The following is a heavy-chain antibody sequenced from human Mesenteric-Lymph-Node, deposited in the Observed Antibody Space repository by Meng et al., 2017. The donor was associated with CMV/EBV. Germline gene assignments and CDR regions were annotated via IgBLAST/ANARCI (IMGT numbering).Heavy chain of an antibody. V-gene: IGHV1-2*02. J-gene: IGHJ4*02. CDR3: ARDGVSSVTDLDY. CDR1: GFTFTDYY. D-gene: IGHD6-19*01. CDR2: INANSGAT. Sequence: ASVKVSCKASGFTFTDYYLYWVRQAPGQGLEYMGWINANSGATGCAQKFQGRVSMTRDTSISTIYMELGGLRPDGTAVYYCARDGVSSVTDLDYWGQGTLVTVSS.